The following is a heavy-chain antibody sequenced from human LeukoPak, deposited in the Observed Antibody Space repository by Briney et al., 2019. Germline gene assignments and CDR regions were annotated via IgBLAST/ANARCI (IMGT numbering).Heavy chain of an antibody. J-gene: IGHJ4*02. CDR1: GFTFSDHY. V-gene: IGHV3-72*01. D-gene: IGHD3-10*01. CDR2: IRKKANRSNT. Sequence: GGPLRLSCAASGFTFSDHYMDWVRQAPGKGLEWVGRIRKKANRSNTEYAATAKCTFTTSSDDSQHSVNLQMNSLKTQATIAFFCARRGSYAPLDYWGQGTLVTVSS. CDR3: ARRGSYAPLDY.